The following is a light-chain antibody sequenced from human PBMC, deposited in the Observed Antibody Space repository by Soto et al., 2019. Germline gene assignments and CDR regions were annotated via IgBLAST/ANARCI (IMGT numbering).Light chain of an antibody. CDR3: AAWDDSLNGYV. CDR2: SNN. Sequence: QSVLTQPPSASGTPGQRVTISCSGSSSNIGSNTVNWYQQLPGTAPKHLIYSNNQRPSGVPDRFSGSKSGTSASLAISGLQSEDEADYYCAAWDDSLNGYVFGTGTKDTDL. V-gene: IGLV1-44*01. J-gene: IGLJ1*01. CDR1: SSNIGSNT.